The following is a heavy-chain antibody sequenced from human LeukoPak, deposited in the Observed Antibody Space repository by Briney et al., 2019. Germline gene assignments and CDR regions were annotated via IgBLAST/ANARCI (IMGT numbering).Heavy chain of an antibody. J-gene: IGHJ5*02. CDR2: INHSGST. D-gene: IGHD6-19*01. CDR1: GGSFSGYY. V-gene: IGHV4-34*01. Sequence: PSETLSLTCAVYGGSFSGYYWSWIRQPPGKGLEWIGEINHSGSTNYNPSLKSRVTISVDTSKNQFSLKLSSVTAADTAVYYCARQGSSGPNWFDPWGQGTLVTVSS. CDR3: ARQGSSGPNWFDP.